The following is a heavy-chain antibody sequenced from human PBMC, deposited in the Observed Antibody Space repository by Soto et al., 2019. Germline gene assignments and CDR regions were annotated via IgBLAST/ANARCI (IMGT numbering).Heavy chain of an antibody. D-gene: IGHD3-10*01. CDR1: GFTFSSYA. CDR3: AKEADYYCSGSYYNYFDY. J-gene: IGHJ4*02. V-gene: IGHV3-23*01. Sequence: GGSLRLSCAASGFTFSSYAMSWVRQAPGKGLEWVSAISGSGGSTYYADSVKGRFTISRDNSKNTLYLQMNSLRAEDTAVYYCAKEADYYCSGSYYNYFDYWGQGTLVTVSS. CDR2: ISGSGGST.